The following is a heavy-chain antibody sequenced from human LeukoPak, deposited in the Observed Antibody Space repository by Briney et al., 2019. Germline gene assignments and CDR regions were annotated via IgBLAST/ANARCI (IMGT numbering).Heavy chain of an antibody. CDR3: ARDYYDSSGYQSYFDY. D-gene: IGHD3-22*01. CDR1: GFTFSSYW. CDR2: IKQDGSEK. V-gene: IGHV3-7*01. J-gene: IGHJ4*02. Sequence: GGSLRLSCAASGFTFSSYWMSWVRQAPGKGLEWVANIKQDGSEKYYVDSVKGRFTISRDNAKNSLYLQMNSLRAEDTAVYYCARDYYDSSGYQSYFDYWGQGTLVTVSS.